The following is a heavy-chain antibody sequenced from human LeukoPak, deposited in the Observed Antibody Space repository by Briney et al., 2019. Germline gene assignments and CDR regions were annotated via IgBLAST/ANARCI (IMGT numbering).Heavy chain of an antibody. D-gene: IGHD3/OR15-3a*01. CDR3: ARDSLQLDWRWYFDL. Sequence: SETPSLTCTVSGGSISSYYWSWIRQPPGKGLEWIGYIYYSGSTNYNPSLKSRVTISVDTSKNQFSLKLSSVTAADTAVYYCARDSLQLDWRWYFDLWGRGTLVTVSS. CDR2: IYYSGST. J-gene: IGHJ2*01. V-gene: IGHV4-59*01. CDR1: GGSISSYY.